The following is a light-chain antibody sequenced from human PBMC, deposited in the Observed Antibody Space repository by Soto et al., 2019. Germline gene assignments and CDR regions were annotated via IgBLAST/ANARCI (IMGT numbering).Light chain of an antibody. J-gene: IGKJ1*01. CDR3: QQYGRSPTT. V-gene: IGKV3-20*01. CDR2: GAS. CDR1: QSVFNNH. Sequence: EIVLTQSPGTLSLSPGERATLSCRASQSVFNNHIGWYQQKPGQAPRRLIFGASFRATGIPDRFSGSGSGTDFTLTISRLEPEDFAVYYCQQYGRSPTTFGQGTKVDIK.